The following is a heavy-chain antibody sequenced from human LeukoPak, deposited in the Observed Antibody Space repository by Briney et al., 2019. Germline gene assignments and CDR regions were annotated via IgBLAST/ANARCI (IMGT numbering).Heavy chain of an antibody. CDR2: ISAYNGNT. Sequence: ASVKVSCKASGYTFTSYGISWVRQAPGQGLEWMGWISAYNGNTNYAQKFQGRVTITADESTSTAYMELSSLRSEDTAVYYCARVYGDPKNNWFDPWGQGTLVTVSS. D-gene: IGHD4-17*01. J-gene: IGHJ5*02. V-gene: IGHV1-18*01. CDR1: GYTFTSYG. CDR3: ARVYGDPKNNWFDP.